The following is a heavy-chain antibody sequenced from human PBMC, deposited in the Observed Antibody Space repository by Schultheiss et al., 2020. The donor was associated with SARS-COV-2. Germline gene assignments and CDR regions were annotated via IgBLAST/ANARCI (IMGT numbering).Heavy chain of an antibody. CDR2: IYHSGST. V-gene: IGHV4-38-2*02. J-gene: IGHJ4*02. CDR1: GYSISSGYY. D-gene: IGHD6-13*01. Sequence: SQTLSLTCTVSGYSISSGYYWGWIRQPPGKGLEWIGSIYHSGSTYYNPSLKSRVTISVDTSKNQFSLKLSSVTAADTAVYYCARDCGSSCRGPPDYWGQGTLVTVSS. CDR3: ARDCGSSCRGPPDY.